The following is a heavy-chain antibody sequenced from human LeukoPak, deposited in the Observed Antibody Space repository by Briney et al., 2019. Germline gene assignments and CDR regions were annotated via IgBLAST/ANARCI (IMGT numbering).Heavy chain of an antibody. CDR3: AKGRYRYAYKAADY. Sequence: GGSLRLSCAASGFTISNNYIRWLRQAPGKGLEWVSHIYSGGFTQFAGSVRGRFTMSRDNSKNTLYLQMNSLRGEDTAVYYCAKGRYRYAYKAADYWGQGTLVTVSS. CDR1: GFTISNNY. D-gene: IGHD5-18*01. CDR2: IYSGGFT. J-gene: IGHJ4*02. V-gene: IGHV3-66*01.